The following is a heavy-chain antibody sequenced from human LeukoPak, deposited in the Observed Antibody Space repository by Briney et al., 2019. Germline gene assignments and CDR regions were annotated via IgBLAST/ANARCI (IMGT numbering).Heavy chain of an antibody. D-gene: IGHD3-10*01. CDR3: ARGLAGGYYYYYMDV. CDR1: GGNFGSYA. V-gene: IGHV1-69*17. CDR2: IIPVFAIA. Sequence: SVKVSCKASGGNFGSYAINWVRQAPGQGLEWMGGIIPVFAIANYAQEFQGRVTITRDTSASTAYMELSSLRSEDMAVYYCARGLAGGYYYYYMDVWGKGTTVTVSS. J-gene: IGHJ6*03.